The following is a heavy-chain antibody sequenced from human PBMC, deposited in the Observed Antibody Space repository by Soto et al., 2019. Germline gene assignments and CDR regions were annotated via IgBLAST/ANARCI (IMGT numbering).Heavy chain of an antibody. CDR2: IYYSGGT. Sequence: QLQLQESGPGLVKPSETLSLTCTVSGGSISSNNYYWGWIRQPPGKGLEWIGTIYYSGGTYYNPSLKSRVPLSVDTSKNQFSQKLSSVNAADTAVYYCARRGSSSWYGYWGQGTLVTVSS. CDR1: GGSISSNNYY. CDR3: ARRGSSSWYGY. J-gene: IGHJ4*02. D-gene: IGHD6-13*01. V-gene: IGHV4-39*01.